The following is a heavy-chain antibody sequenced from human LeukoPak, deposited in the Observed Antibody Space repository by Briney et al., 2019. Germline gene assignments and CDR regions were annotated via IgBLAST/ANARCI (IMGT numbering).Heavy chain of an antibody. D-gene: IGHD2-21*02. CDR3: SRWVTADRGKKDAFDI. CDR1: GYSFTSYW. V-gene: IGHV5-51*01. J-gene: IGHJ3*02. CDR2: IYPGDSDT. Sequence: KDGESLKISCKGSGYSFTSYWIGWVRQMPGKGLEWMGIIYPGDSDTRYSPSFQGQVTISADKSISTAYLQWNSLKASDTAMYYCSRWVTADRGKKDAFDIWGQGTMVTVSS.